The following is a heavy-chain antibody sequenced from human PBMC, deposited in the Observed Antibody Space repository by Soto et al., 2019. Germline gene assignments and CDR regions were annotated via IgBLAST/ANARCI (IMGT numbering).Heavy chain of an antibody. J-gene: IGHJ6*02. Sequence: QVQLVQSGAEVRKPGASVKVSCKASGYTFSTSGMSWLRQAPGQGLEWMGWISTYNGDTNDAPKFQDRVTMTSDTSTSTVYMELRSLRSDDTAEYYCARAGAAPYYYYGMDVWGQGTRVTVSS. CDR2: ISTYNGDT. CDR1: GYTFSTSG. V-gene: IGHV1-18*01. D-gene: IGHD2-15*01. CDR3: ARAGAAPYYYYGMDV.